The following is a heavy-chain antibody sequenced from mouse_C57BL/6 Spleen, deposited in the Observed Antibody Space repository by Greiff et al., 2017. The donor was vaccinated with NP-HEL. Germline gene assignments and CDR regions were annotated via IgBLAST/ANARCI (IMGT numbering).Heavy chain of an antibody. CDR2: FHPYNDDT. V-gene: IGHV1-47*01. D-gene: IGHD1-1*01. Sequence: VQLVESGAELVKPGASVKMSCKASGYTFTTYPIEWMKQNHGKSLEWIGNFHPYNDDTKYNEKFKGKATLTVEKSSSTVYLELSRLTSDDSAVYYCAKGYYYGSSYAMDYWGQGTSVTVSS. CDR3: AKGYYYGSSYAMDY. J-gene: IGHJ4*01. CDR1: GYTFTTYP.